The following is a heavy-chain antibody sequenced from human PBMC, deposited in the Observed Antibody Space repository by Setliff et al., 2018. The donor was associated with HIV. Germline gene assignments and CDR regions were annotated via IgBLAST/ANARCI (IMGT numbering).Heavy chain of an antibody. Sequence: SVKVSCKASGGTFSSYPITWVRQAPGQGLEWMGGIIPMFGTANYAQKFQGRVTITADASTKTAYMELSVLRSEDTAVYYCARGADGDFHYYMDVWGKGTTGTVSS. D-gene: IGHD3-10*01. CDR3: ARGADGDFHYYMDV. V-gene: IGHV1-69*13. J-gene: IGHJ6*03. CDR2: IIPMFGTA. CDR1: GGTFSSYP.